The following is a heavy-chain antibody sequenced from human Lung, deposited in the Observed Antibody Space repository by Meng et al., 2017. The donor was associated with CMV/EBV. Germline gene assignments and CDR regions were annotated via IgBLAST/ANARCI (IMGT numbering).Heavy chain of an antibody. Sequence: GSLRLSCAVYGGSFSEYDWSWIRQSPGKGLEWIGEINHSGNTTYNPFLKSRATISIDASKRQFSLKLYSVTAADTAVYYCARRSPNWGLGDWGQGTLVTVSS. J-gene: IGHJ4*02. D-gene: IGHD7-27*01. V-gene: IGHV4-34*01. CDR3: ARRSPNWGLGD. CDR2: INHSGNT. CDR1: GGSFSEYD.